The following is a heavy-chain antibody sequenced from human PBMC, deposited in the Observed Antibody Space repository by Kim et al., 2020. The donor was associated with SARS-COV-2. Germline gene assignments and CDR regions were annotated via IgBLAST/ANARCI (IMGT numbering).Heavy chain of an antibody. CDR2: ISYDGSNK. CDR3: AKEDPLLWFGELNLDY. J-gene: IGHJ4*02. CDR1: GFTFSSYG. V-gene: IGHV3-30*18. Sequence: GGSLRLSCAASGFTFSSYGMHWVRQAPGKGLEWVAVISYDGSNKYYADSVKGRFTISRDNSKNTLYLQMNSLRAEDTAVYYCAKEDPLLWFGELNLDYWGQGTLVTVSS. D-gene: IGHD3-10*01.